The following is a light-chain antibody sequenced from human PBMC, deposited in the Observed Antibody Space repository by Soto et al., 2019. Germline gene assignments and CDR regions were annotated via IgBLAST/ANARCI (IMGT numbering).Light chain of an antibody. Sequence: EIVLTQSPANLSLSPGERSTVSCRASQSVSSYLAWYQQKPGQTPRILIYDASNRATGIPARFSGSGSGTDFTLPISSLEPEEFAVDYCQQRSNWPTFGHWTQV. CDR2: DAS. CDR3: QQRSNWPT. V-gene: IGKV3-11*01. J-gene: IGKJ1*01. CDR1: QSVSSY.